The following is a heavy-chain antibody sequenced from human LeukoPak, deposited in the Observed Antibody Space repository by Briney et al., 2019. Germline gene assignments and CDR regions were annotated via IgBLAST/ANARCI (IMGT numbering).Heavy chain of an antibody. J-gene: IGHJ4*02. Sequence: SVKVSCKASGGTFSSYAISWVRQAPGQGLEWMGRIIPILGITNYAQKFQGRVTITADKSTSTAYMELSSLRSEDTAVYYCARARGYSGYDLDYWGQGTLVTVSS. CDR2: IIPILGIT. CDR1: GGTFSSYA. CDR3: ARARGYSGYDLDY. V-gene: IGHV1-69*04. D-gene: IGHD5-12*01.